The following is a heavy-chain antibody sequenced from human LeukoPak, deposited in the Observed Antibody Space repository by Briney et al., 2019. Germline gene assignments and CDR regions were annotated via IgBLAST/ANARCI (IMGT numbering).Heavy chain of an antibody. V-gene: IGHV4-4*02. CDR1: GDSISTDKW. CDR2: TYHSGNT. J-gene: IGHJ5*02. Sequence: SGTLSLTCTVSGDSISTDKWWNWVRPPPGKGLEWIGETYHSGNTNYNPSLKSRVTISVDKSKNQFSLNLRSVTAADTAIYYCARVSPWFDPWGQGILVTVSS. CDR3: ARVSPWFDP.